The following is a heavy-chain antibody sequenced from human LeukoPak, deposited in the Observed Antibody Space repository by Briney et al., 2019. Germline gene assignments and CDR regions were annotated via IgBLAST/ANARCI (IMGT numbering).Heavy chain of an antibody. Sequence: SETLSLTCTVSGGSISSGDYYWSWIRQPPGEGLEWIGYIYYSGSTYYNPSLKSRVTISVDTSKNQFSLKLSSVTAADTAVYYCARVADYYYGMDVWGQGTTVTVSS. CDR2: IYYSGST. J-gene: IGHJ6*02. D-gene: IGHD2-15*01. CDR3: ARVADYYYGMDV. V-gene: IGHV4-30-4*01. CDR1: GGSISSGDYY.